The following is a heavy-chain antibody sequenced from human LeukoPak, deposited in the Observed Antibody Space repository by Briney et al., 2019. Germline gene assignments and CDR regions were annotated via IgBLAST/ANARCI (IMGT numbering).Heavy chain of an antibody. CDR1: GGTFSSYA. CDR3: ARPARSGSYHYYYYGMDV. D-gene: IGHD1-26*01. J-gene: IGHJ6*02. CDR2: IIPIFGTA. Sequence: ASVKVSCKASGGTFSSYAISWVRQAPRQGLEWMGGIIPIFGTANYAQKFQGRVTITADESTSTAYMELSSLRSEDTAVYYCARPARSGSYHYYYYGMDVWGQGTTVTVSS. V-gene: IGHV1-69*13.